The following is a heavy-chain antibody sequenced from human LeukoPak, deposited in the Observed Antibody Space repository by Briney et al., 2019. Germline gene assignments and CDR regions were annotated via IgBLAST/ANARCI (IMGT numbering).Heavy chain of an antibody. CDR1: GGSISSYY. J-gene: IGHJ4*02. V-gene: IGHV4-59*12. CDR3: AQRGYSYGRFDY. D-gene: IGHD5-18*01. Sequence: SETLSLTCTVSGGSISSYYWSWIRQPPGKGLEWIGYIYYSGSTNYNPSLKSRVTISVDKSKNQFSLKLSSVTAADTAVYYCAQRGYSYGRFDYWGQGTLVTVSS. CDR2: IYYSGST.